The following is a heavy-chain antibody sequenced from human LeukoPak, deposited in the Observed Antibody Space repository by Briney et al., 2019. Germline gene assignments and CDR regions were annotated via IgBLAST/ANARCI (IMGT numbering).Heavy chain of an antibody. Sequence: SVKVSCKASGGTFISYAISWVRQAPGQGLEWMGGIIPIFGTANYAQKLQGRVTITADESTSTAYMELSSLRSEDTAVYYCARADYSNTYYYYYGMDVWGQGTTVTVSS. CDR2: IIPIFGTA. J-gene: IGHJ6*02. V-gene: IGHV1-69*13. CDR3: ARADYSNTYYYYYGMDV. CDR1: GGTFISYA. D-gene: IGHD4-11*01.